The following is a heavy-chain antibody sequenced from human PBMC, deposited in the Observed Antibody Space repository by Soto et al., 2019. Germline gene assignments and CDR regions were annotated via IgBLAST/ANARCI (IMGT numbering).Heavy chain of an antibody. V-gene: IGHV3-48*01. J-gene: IGHJ4*02. D-gene: IGHD6-19*01. CDR2: ISSSSSTI. CDR1: GFTFSSYS. Sequence: GGSLRLSCAASGFTFSSYSMNWVRQAPGKGLEWVSYISSSSSTIYYADSVKGRFTIYRDNAKNSLYLQMNSLRAEDTAVYYCARCAVAGTFDYWGQGTLVTVSS. CDR3: ARCAVAGTFDY.